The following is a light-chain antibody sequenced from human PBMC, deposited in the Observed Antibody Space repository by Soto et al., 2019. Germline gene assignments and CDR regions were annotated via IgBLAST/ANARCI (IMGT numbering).Light chain of an antibody. V-gene: IGKV3-11*01. Sequence: EIVLTQSPATLSLSPGERATLSCRASQSVNNYLAWYQQKPGQAPRLVIYAVFNRATGTPARFSGSGSGTDFTLTITTIEHQDFGVYYCQQRSSWPSITFGEGTRVEI. CDR2: AVF. CDR3: QQRSSWPSIT. CDR1: QSVNNY. J-gene: IGKJ4*01.